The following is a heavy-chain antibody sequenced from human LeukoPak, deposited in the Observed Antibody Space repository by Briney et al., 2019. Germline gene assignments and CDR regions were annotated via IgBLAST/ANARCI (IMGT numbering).Heavy chain of an antibody. Sequence: GASVTVSFKASGYTFTIYGISWVRQAPGQGLEWMGWISAYNGNTNYAQKFQGRVTITADESTSTAYMELSSLRSEDTAVYCCARDLWGGVPYFDCWGQGTLVTVSS. D-gene: IGHD3-10*01. V-gene: IGHV1-18*01. CDR1: GYTFTIYG. CDR2: ISAYNGNT. CDR3: ARDLWGGVPYFDC. J-gene: IGHJ4*02.